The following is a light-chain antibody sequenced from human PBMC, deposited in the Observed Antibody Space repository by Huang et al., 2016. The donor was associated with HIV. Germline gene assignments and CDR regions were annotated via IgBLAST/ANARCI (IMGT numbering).Light chain of an antibody. Sequence: DIQMNQSPSSLSAYVGDRVTISCRASQGIGTYLAWYQHTQGKVPTLLIYAASTLQSGVPSRFSGSGSGTNFTLTIGSLQPEDVAIDYCQKYNSVPRTFGLGTKVEIK. V-gene: IGKV1-27*01. CDR3: QKYNSVPRT. CDR1: QGIGTY. J-gene: IGKJ1*01. CDR2: AAS.